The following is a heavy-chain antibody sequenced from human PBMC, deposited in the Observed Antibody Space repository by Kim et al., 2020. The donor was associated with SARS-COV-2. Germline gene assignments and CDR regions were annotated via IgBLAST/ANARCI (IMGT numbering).Heavy chain of an antibody. D-gene: IGHD6-13*01. Sequence: ASVKVSCKASGYTFTSYAMHWVRQAPGQRLAWMGWINSGNGNTKYSQKFQGRVTITRDTSASTAYMELSSLRSEDTAVYYCARDGEDSSSFNYYYGMDVWGQGTTVTVSS. J-gene: IGHJ6*02. CDR2: INSGNGNT. CDR3: ARDGEDSSSFNYYYGMDV. V-gene: IGHV1-3*01. CDR1: GYTFTSYA.